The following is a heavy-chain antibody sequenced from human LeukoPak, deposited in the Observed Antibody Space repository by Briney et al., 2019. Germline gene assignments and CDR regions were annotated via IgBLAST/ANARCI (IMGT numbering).Heavy chain of an antibody. CDR3: AKYAGWLQPFDY. D-gene: IGHD5-24*01. Sequence: GGSLRLSCAASGFTFSNAWMNWVRQAPGKGLEWVGRIKSKTDGGTTDYAAPVKGRFTISRDDSKNTLYLQMNSLKTEDTAVYYCAKYAGWLQPFDYWGQGTLVTVSS. CDR1: GFTFSNAW. CDR2: IKSKTDGGTT. V-gene: IGHV3-15*07. J-gene: IGHJ4*02.